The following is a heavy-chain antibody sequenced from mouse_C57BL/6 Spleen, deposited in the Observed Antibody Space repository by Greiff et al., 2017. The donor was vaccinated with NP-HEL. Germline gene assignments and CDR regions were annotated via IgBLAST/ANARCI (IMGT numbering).Heavy chain of an antibody. CDR1: GYSITSGYY. Sequence: DVKLQESGPGLVKPSQSLSLTCSVTGYSITSGYYWNWIRQFPGNKLEWMGYISYDGSNNYNPSLKNRISITRDTSKNQFFQKLNSVTTEDTATYYCAREGSSPFWYFDVWGTGTTVTVSS. CDR3: AREGSSPFWYFDV. CDR2: ISYDGSN. V-gene: IGHV3-6*01. D-gene: IGHD1-1*01. J-gene: IGHJ1*03.